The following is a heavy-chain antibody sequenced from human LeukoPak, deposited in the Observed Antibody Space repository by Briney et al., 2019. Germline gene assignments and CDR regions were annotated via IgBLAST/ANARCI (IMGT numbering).Heavy chain of an antibody. CDR2: ISAYNGNT. Sequence: ASVKVSCKASGYTFTSYGISWVRQAPGQGLEWMGWISAYNGNTNYAQKLQGRVTMTTDTSKSTAYMELRSLRYDDTAVYYCARDIAALDYWGQGTLVTVSS. CDR3: ARDIAALDY. CDR1: GYTFTSYG. D-gene: IGHD6-6*01. V-gene: IGHV1-18*01. J-gene: IGHJ4*02.